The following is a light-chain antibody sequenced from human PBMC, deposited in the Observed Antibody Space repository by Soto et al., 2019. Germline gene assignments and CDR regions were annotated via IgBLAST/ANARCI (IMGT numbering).Light chain of an antibody. CDR1: QIVSSNY. Sequence: EIVLTQSPATLSLSPGERATLSCRASQIVSSNYLSWYQQRPGQAPRLLIYGASSRATGIPAKFSGSGSGTAFTLTISRLEPEDFAVYYCQQYDSSPHTFGRGTKVEIK. CDR3: QQYDSSPHT. J-gene: IGKJ4*01. CDR2: GAS. V-gene: IGKV3-20*01.